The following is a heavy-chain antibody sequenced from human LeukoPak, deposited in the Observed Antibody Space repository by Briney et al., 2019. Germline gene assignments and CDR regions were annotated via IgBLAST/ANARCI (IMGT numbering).Heavy chain of an antibody. Sequence: EGSLRLSCAASGFTFSSYSMNWVRQAPGKGLEWVSSISSSSSYIYYADSVKGRFTISRDNAKNSLYLQMNSLRAEDTAVYYCARDKAYYYDSSGYYYPLDYYYGMDVWGQGTTVTVSS. D-gene: IGHD3-22*01. J-gene: IGHJ6*02. V-gene: IGHV3-21*01. CDR3: ARDKAYYYDSSGYYYPLDYYYGMDV. CDR1: GFTFSSYS. CDR2: ISSSSSYI.